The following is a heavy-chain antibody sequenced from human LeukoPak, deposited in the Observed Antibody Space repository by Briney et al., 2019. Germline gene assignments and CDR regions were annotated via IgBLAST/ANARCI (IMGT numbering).Heavy chain of an antibody. J-gene: IGHJ4*02. Sequence: GASVKVSCKVSGYSLSELSIHWVRQAPGKGLEWIGGFDREDDEAVYEQRFQGRVTMTEDTSTSTAYMELRSLRSDDTAVYYCARDRSKQWLATRGDYWGQGTLVTVSS. CDR3: ARDRSKQWLATRGDY. CDR1: GYSLSELS. D-gene: IGHD6-19*01. CDR2: FDREDDEA. V-gene: IGHV1-24*01.